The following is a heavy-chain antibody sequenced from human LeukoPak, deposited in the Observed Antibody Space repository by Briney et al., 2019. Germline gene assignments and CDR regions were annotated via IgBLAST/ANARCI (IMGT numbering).Heavy chain of an antibody. D-gene: IGHD2-15*01. CDR3: ARDRSNCSGGSCSTYYYYGMDV. J-gene: IGHJ6*02. CDR2: ISAYNGNT. Sequence: ASVKVSCKASGYTFTSYGISWGRQAPGQGLEWMGWISAYNGNTNYAQKLQGRVTMTTDTSTSTAYMELRSLRSDDTAVYYCARDRSNCSGGSCSTYYYYGMDVWGQGTTVTVSS. V-gene: IGHV1-18*01. CDR1: GYTFTSYG.